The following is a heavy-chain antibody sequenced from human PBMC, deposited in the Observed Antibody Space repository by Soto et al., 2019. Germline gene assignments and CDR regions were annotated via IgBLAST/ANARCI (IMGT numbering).Heavy chain of an antibody. D-gene: IGHD2-8*01. CDR2: IKSKTDGGTT. CDR3: ISQMVYQPRYYYYGMDV. Sequence: PGGSLRLSCAASGFTFSNAWMSWVRQAPGKGLEWVGRIKSKTDGGTTDYAAPVKGRFTISRDDSKNTLYLQMNSLKTEDTAVYYCISQMVYQPRYYYYGMDVWGQGTTVTVSS. CDR1: GFTFSNAW. J-gene: IGHJ6*02. V-gene: IGHV3-15*01.